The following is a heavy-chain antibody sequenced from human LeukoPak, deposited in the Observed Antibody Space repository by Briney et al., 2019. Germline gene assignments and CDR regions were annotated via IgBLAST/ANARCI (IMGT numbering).Heavy chain of an antibody. CDR2: IKQDGSEK. D-gene: IGHD6-19*01. CDR1: GFTFSSYA. J-gene: IGHJ4*02. V-gene: IGHV3-7*01. CDR3: ARDPGYSSGWPFGD. Sequence: GSLRLSCAASGFTFSSYAMSWVRQAPGKGLEWVANIKQDGSEKYYVDSVKGRFTISRDNAKNSLYLQMNSLRAEDTAVYYCARDPGYSSGWPFGDWGQGTLVTVSS.